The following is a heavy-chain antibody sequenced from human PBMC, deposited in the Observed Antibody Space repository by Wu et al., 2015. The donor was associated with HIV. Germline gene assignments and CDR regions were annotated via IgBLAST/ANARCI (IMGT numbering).Heavy chain of an antibody. D-gene: IGHD3-9*01. Sequence: QVQLVQSGAEVKKPGASVEVSCKASGYTFSSYYMHWVRQAPGQGLEWMGMINPSGGSTSYAQKFQGRVTMTRDTSTTTVYMELSSLRSEDTAVYYXARLTQYYYYGMDVWGQGTTVTVSS. CDR3: ARLTQYYYYGMDV. CDR1: GYTFSSYY. V-gene: IGHV1-46*01. CDR2: INPSGGST. J-gene: IGHJ6*02.